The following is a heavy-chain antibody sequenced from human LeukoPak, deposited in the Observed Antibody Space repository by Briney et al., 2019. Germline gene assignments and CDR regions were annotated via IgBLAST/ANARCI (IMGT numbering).Heavy chain of an antibody. CDR2: ISYDGSNK. CDR1: GFTFSSYA. D-gene: IGHD6-19*01. CDR3: AKDRLAVAGTDLGY. V-gene: IGHV3-30*04. Sequence: PGRSLRLSCAASGFTFSSYAMHWVRQAPGKGLEWVAVISYDGSNKYYADSVKGRFTISRDNSKNTLYLQMNSLRAEDTAVYYCAKDRLAVAGTDLGYWGQGTLVTVSS. J-gene: IGHJ4*02.